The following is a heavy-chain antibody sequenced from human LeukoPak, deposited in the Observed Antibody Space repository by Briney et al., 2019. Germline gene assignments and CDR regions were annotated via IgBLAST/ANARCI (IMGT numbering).Heavy chain of an antibody. Sequence: PSQTLSLTCTVSGGSISSGDYYWSWIRQPPGKGLEWIGYIYYSGSTYYNPSLKSRLTISVDTSKNQFSLKLSSVTAADTAVYYCASPSSTSSGAFDIWGQGTMVTVSS. CDR2: IYYSGST. V-gene: IGHV4-30-4*08. J-gene: IGHJ3*02. D-gene: IGHD2-2*01. CDR3: ASPSSTSSGAFDI. CDR1: GGSISSGDYY.